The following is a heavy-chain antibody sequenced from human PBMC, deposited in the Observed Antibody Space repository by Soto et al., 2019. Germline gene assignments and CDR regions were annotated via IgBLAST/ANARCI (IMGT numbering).Heavy chain of an antibody. V-gene: IGHV1-69*06. J-gene: IGHJ6*02. D-gene: IGHD3-10*01. CDR1: GGTFSSYA. Sequence: QVQLVQSGAEVKKPGSSVKVSCKASGGTFSSYAISWVRQAPGQGLEWMGGIIPIFGTANYAQKFQGRVTITADKSTSTAYMELSSLRSEDTAVYYCASPTSELLPPARDYYYGMDVWGQGTTVTVSS. CDR3: ASPTSELLPPARDYYYGMDV. CDR2: IIPIFGTA.